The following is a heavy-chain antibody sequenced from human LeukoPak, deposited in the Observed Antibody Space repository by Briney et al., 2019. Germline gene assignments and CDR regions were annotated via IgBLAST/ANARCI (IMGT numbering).Heavy chain of an antibody. D-gene: IGHD2-8*01. CDR2: ISYSGGT. CDR1: GGSNSNYY. V-gene: IGHV4-59*08. CDR3: ARRVIMSAAGVPDTWLDP. J-gene: IGHJ5*02. Sequence: PSETLSLTCTVSGGSNSNYYWNWIRQRPGKGLERVGHISYSGGTKYNPSLQSRVTISIDTSKNQFSLNLSSVAAADTAVYYCARRVIMSAAGVPDTWLDPWGQGILVTVSS.